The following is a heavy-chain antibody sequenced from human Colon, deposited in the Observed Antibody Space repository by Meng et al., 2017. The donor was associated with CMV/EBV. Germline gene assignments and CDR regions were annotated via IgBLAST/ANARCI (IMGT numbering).Heavy chain of an antibody. Sequence: GKEVGRRRKTKGKGVEWVEMIKRNDKKKKSKYMQSRKTINRDTSKNQVVLTMAHMDPVDTATYYCAQIDFWNHLAIDYWGQGTLVTVSS. D-gene: IGHD3/OR15-3a*01. V-gene: IGHV2-5*01. CDR1: GKE. CDR3: AQIDFWNHLAIDY. CDR2: IKRNDKK. J-gene: IGHJ4*02.